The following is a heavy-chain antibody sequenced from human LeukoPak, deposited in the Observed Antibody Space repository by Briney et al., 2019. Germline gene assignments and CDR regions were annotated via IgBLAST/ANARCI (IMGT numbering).Heavy chain of an antibody. CDR1: GFTFSSYA. V-gene: IGHV3-23*01. Sequence: PGGSRRLSCAASGFTFSSYAMGWVRQAPGKGLVWVSAFSGSGGSTYYADSVRGWFTISRDNSKNTLYLQMNSLRAEDTAVYYCAKDLGCCSSTSCSPFDYWGQGTLVTVSS. D-gene: IGHD2-2*01. CDR2: FSGSGGST. J-gene: IGHJ4*02. CDR3: AKDLGCCSSTSCSPFDY.